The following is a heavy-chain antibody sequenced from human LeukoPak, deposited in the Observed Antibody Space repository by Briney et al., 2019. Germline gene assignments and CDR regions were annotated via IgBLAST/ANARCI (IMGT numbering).Heavy chain of an antibody. CDR1: GFTFSSNW. Sequence: GGSLRLSCAASGFTFSSNWMHWVRQTPGKGLVWVSRINSDGSFTDYADSVKGRFTISRDNAKNTLFLQMHSLRAEDTAVYSCARSKYSAGLDVWGQGTTVTVSS. J-gene: IGHJ6*02. CDR2: INSDGSFT. V-gene: IGHV3-74*01. CDR3: ARSKYSAGLDV. D-gene: IGHD4-11*01.